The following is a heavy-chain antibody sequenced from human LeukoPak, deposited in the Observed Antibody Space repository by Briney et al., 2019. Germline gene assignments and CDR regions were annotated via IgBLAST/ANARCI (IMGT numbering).Heavy chain of an antibody. CDR2: ISSSSSYI. CDR1: GFTFSSYN. V-gene: IGHV3-21*01. J-gene: IGHJ5*02. Sequence: GGSLRLSCAASGFTFSSYNMNWVRQAPGKGLEWVSSISSSSSYIYYADSVKGRFTISRDNAKNSLYLQMNSLRVEDTAVYYCAREYSGSYYAGVTWFDPWGQETLVTVSS. CDR3: AREYSGSYYAGVTWFDP. D-gene: IGHD1-26*01.